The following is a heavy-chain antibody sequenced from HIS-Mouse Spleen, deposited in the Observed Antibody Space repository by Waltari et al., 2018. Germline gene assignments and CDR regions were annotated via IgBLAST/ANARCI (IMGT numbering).Heavy chain of an antibody. J-gene: IGHJ2*01. D-gene: IGHD6-13*01. CDR1: VGYISRSSYY. CDR3: AREIPYSSSWYDWYFDL. CDR2: IYYSGST. V-gene: IGHV4-39*07. Sequence: QLQLQESGPGLVKPSETLSLPSTVAVGYISRSSYYWGWIRQPPGKGLEWIGSIYYSGSTYYNPSLKSRVTISVDTSKNQFSLKLSSVTAADTAVYYCAREIPYSSSWYDWYFDLWGRGTLVTVSS.